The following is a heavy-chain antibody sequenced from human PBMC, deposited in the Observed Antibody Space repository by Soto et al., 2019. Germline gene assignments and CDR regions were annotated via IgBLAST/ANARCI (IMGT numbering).Heavy chain of an antibody. CDR1: GFTFSGST. CDR2: IPSKTNTYAT. CDR3: TRQHRDVPVASAIDY. D-gene: IGHD6-19*01. V-gene: IGHV3-73*02. Sequence: EVQLVESGGGLVQPGGSLKLSCAASGFTFSGSTIHWVRQTSGKGLEWVGRIPSKTNTYATAYAASVKGRFTISRDDSKNTAYLQMDSLKTEETAVYYCTRQHRDVPVASAIDYWGQGTLVTVSS. J-gene: IGHJ4*02.